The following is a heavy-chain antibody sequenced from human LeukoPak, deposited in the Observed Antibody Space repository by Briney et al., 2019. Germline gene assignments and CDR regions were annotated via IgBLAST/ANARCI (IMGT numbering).Heavy chain of an antibody. CDR3: ARDGTQYYYDSSGYYWFDP. CDR2: IIPILGIA. V-gene: IGHV1-69*04. Sequence: SVKVSCKASGGTFSSYNISWVRQAPGQGLEWMGRIIPILGIANYAQEFQGRVTISADKSTSSAYKELSSLRSEDTAVYYCARDGTQYYYDSSGYYWFDPWGQGTLVTVSS. CDR1: GGTFSSYN. D-gene: IGHD3-22*01. J-gene: IGHJ5*02.